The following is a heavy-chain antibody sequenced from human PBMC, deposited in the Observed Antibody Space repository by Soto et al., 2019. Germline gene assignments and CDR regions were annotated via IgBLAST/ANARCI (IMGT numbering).Heavy chain of an antibody. CDR2: IIPIFGTA. D-gene: IGHD3-10*01. CDR3: AREGGGLWFGEFAAFDI. Sequence: VASVKVSCKASGGTFSSYAISWVRQAPGQGLEWMGGIIPIFGTANYAQKFQGRVTITADESTSTAYMELSSLRSEDTAVYYCAREGGGLWFGEFAAFDIWGQGTMVTVSS. J-gene: IGHJ3*02. V-gene: IGHV1-69*13. CDR1: GGTFSSYA.